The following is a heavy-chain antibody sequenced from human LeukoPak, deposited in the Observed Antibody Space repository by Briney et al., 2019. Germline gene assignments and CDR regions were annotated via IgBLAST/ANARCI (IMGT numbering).Heavy chain of an antibody. D-gene: IGHD1-26*01. CDR1: GGSISSYY. Sequence: SETLSLTCTVSGGSISSYYWSWIRQPPGKGLEWIGYIYYSGSTNYNPSLKSRVTISIDTSKNQISLTLSSATAADTALYYCARHPGGNYLREFDYWGQGTLVTVSS. J-gene: IGHJ4*02. CDR3: ARHPGGNYLREFDY. V-gene: IGHV4-59*08. CDR2: IYYSGST.